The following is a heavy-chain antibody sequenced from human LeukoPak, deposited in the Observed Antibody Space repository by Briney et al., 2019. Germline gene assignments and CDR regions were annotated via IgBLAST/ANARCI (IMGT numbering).Heavy chain of an antibody. Sequence: PGGSLRLSCAASGFTFSSYDMSWVREAPGKGLDWVSAISGRGDSTYNADTVKDRFTITRDNSKNTLYLQMNSLRAEDTAIYYCAPLGVTTWLDYWGQGTLVTVSS. CDR2: ISGRGDST. D-gene: IGHD4-17*01. J-gene: IGHJ4*02. CDR1: GFTFSSYD. CDR3: APLGVTTWLDY. V-gene: IGHV3-23*01.